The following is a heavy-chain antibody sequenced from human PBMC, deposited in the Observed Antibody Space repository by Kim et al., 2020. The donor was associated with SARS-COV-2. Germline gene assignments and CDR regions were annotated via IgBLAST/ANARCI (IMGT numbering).Heavy chain of an antibody. CDR3: AHLYSGTYYPYY. J-gene: IGHJ4*02. Sequence: GGSLRLSCVASEFSFSSFCMTWVRRAPGKGLEWVANIDQGGGEKNNLDSVRGRFTISRDNAKKSLYLQMNNERAEDTAVYYCAHLYSGTYYPYYWGQGALVTVSS. D-gene: IGHD1-26*01. CDR2: IDQGGGEK. V-gene: IGHV3-7*02. CDR1: EFSFSSFC.